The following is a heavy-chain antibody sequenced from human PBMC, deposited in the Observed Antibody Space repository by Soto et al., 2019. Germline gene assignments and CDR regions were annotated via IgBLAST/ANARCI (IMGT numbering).Heavy chain of an antibody. J-gene: IGHJ4*02. Sequence: VMCVSWIRQPPGKALEWLALIDWDDDKYYSTSLKTRLTISKDTSKNQVVLTMTNMDPVDTATYYCARIRCYDTNRPHFDYWGQGTLVTVSS. V-gene: IGHV2-70*01. D-gene: IGHD3-22*01. CDR2: IDWDDDK. CDR3: ARIRCYDTNRPHFDY. CDR1: VMC.